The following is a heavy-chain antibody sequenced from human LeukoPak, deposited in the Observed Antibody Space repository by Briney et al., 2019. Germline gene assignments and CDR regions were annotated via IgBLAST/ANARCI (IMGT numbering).Heavy chain of an antibody. Sequence: GGSLRLSCAASGFIFSSYGMHWVRQAPGKGLEWVTVIWYDGSNKYYADSVKGRFTISRDNSKNTVYLQMDSLRAEDTAVYYCARVTGRYSLDYWGQGTLVTVSS. D-gene: IGHD5-18*01. CDR1: GFIFSSYG. J-gene: IGHJ4*02. CDR2: IWYDGSNK. CDR3: ARVTGRYSLDY. V-gene: IGHV3-33*01.